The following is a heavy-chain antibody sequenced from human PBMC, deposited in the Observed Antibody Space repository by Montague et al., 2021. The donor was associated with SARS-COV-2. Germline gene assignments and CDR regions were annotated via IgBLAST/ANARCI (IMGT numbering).Heavy chain of an antibody. CDR2: IYNTGRT. CDR1: GGSVTSDDCY. D-gene: IGHD2-2*01. Sequence: SETLSLTCTVSGGSVTSDDCYWTWMRPRTGKGLEWIGYIYNTGRTNYNPSLKSRITISMDTSKNQFSLKVDSVSAADTAVYYWATEMPAYDVFDIWGQGTMVTVSS. CDR3: ATEMPAYDVFDI. V-gene: IGHV4-61*08. J-gene: IGHJ3*02.